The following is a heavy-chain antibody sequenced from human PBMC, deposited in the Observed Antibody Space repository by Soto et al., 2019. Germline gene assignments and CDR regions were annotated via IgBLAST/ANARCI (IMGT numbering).Heavy chain of an antibody. V-gene: IGHV4-61*01. CDR1: GGSVSRGIYY. D-gene: IGHD3-9*01. CDR2: IYYSGST. J-gene: IGHJ5*02. CDR3: ASYDILAAYSP. Sequence: SDTRSRTWTVSGGSVSRGIYYWNWIRQPPGKGLEWIGYIYYSGSTNYNPSLKSRVTISVDTSKNQFSLKLSSVTAAETAVYYCASYDILAAYSPWGQGTLVTVSS.